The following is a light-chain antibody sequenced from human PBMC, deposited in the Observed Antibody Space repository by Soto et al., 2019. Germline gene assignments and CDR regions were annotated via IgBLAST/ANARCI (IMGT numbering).Light chain of an antibody. CDR2: EAS. V-gene: IGKV3-11*01. J-gene: IGKJ4*01. CDR3: QQRTNGPVT. CDR1: RSVGTH. Sequence: EIVLTQSPATLSLSPGDRATLSCRASRSVGTHLAWYQRKPGQTPRLLIYEASNRATGIPARFSGGGSGTDFSLIISSLEPEDLGVYYCQQRTNGPVTFGGGTKVEIK.